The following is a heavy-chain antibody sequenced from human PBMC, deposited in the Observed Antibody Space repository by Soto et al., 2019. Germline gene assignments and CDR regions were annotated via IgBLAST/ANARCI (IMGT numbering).Heavy chain of an antibody. V-gene: IGHV4-30-2*01. CDR2: IHHSGST. J-gene: IGHJ6*02. CDR3: ARGGAYCGGDCYTNYGMDV. D-gene: IGHD2-21*02. CDR1: GGSISSGGYS. Sequence: PSETLSLTCAVSGGSISSGGYSWSWIRQPPGKGLEWIGYIHHSGSTYYNPSLKSRVTISVDRSKNQFSLKLSSVTAADTAVYYCARGGAYCGGDCYTNYGMDVWGQGTTVTVSS.